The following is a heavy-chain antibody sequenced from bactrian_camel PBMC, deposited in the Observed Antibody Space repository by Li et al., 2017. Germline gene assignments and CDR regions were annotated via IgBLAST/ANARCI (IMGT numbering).Heavy chain of an antibody. V-gene: IGHV3S40*01. CDR1: GYTSSRSC. J-gene: IGHJ4*01. CDR2: IYGNGGSI. CDR3: AADSGTYCSVRVRLNDYEYKY. Sequence: VQLVESGGGSVQAGGSLRLSCLVSGYTSSRSCMGWFRQAPGKEREGVASIYGNGGSIYYSESVKGRFTISQDSATNTVYLQMDNLDPHDTGMYFCAADSGTYCSVRVRLNDYEYKYWGQGTQVTVSS. D-gene: IGHD3*01.